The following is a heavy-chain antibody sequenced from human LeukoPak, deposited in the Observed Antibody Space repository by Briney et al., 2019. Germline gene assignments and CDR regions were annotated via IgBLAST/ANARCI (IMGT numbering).Heavy chain of an antibody. CDR2: IYYSGST. Sequence: PSETLSLTCSVSGGSISDFYWSWIRQPPGKGLEWIGYIYYSGSTNYNPSLKSRVTISVDTSKNQFSLKLSSVTAADTAVYYCARRSYCGGDCYSLDYWGQGTLVTVSS. V-gene: IGHV4-59*08. CDR3: ARRSYCGGDCYSLDY. CDR1: GGSISDFY. J-gene: IGHJ4*02. D-gene: IGHD2-21*02.